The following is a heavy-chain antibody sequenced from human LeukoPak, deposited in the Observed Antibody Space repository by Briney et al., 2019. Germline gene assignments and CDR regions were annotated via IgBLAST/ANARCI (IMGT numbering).Heavy chain of an antibody. CDR2: ISWNSGSI. CDR3: AKGGGLTGDPFDY. Sequence: GRSLRLSCAASGFTFDDYAMPWVQQAPGKGLEWVSGISWNSGSIGYADSVKGRFTISRDNAKNSLYLQMNSLRAEDTALYYCAKGGGLTGDPFDYWGQGTLVTVSS. CDR1: GFTFDDYA. D-gene: IGHD7-27*01. J-gene: IGHJ4*02. V-gene: IGHV3-9*01.